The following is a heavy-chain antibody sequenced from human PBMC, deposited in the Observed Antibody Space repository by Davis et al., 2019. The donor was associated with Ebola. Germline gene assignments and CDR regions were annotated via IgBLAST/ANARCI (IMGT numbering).Heavy chain of an antibody. D-gene: IGHD3-16*01. Sequence: GESLKISCTTSGFTFGDYAMTWVRQAPGKGLEWVTDIAYDGRYESYAESVKGRFTISRDNSKSTLYLQMNSLRLEDTAVYYCVRDYNDGIGRFDYWGQGTLVTVSS. CDR2: IAYDGRYE. CDR1: GFTFGDYA. CDR3: VRDYNDGIGRFDY. V-gene: IGHV3-30*04. J-gene: IGHJ4*02.